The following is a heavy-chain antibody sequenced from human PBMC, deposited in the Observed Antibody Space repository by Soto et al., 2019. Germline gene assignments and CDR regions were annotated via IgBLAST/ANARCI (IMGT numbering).Heavy chain of an antibody. Sequence: GGSLRLSCAASGFTFSSYWMSWVRQAPGKGLEWVANIKQDGSEKYYVDSVKGRFTISRDNAKNSLYLQMNSLRAEDTAVYYCARDSDGLKGSYYRAGIVDIWGQGTMVTVSS. CDR1: GFTFSSYW. CDR2: IKQDGSEK. D-gene: IGHD1-26*01. J-gene: IGHJ3*02. V-gene: IGHV3-7*05. CDR3: ARDSDGLKGSYYRAGIVDI.